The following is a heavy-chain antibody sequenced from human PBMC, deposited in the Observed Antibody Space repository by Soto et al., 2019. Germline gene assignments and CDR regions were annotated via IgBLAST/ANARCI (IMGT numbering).Heavy chain of an antibody. Sequence: SETLSLTCSVSGGSIGRYYWSWIRQSPGKGLEWIGFIYDSENTNYNPSLKSRVTISGDTSKNQLSLTLSSVTAADTAIYYCARHETGSYFDHWGQGALVTVSS. D-gene: IGHD6-6*01. J-gene: IGHJ4*02. V-gene: IGHV4-59*08. CDR1: GGSIGRYY. CDR3: ARHETGSYFDH. CDR2: IYDSENT.